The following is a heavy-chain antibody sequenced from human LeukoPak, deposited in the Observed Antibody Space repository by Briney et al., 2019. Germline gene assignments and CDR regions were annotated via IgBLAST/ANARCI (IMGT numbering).Heavy chain of an antibody. V-gene: IGHV3-48*04. Sequence: GGSLRLSCAASGFTFSSYSMNWVRQAPGKGLEWVSYISSSSSTIYYADSVKGRFTISRDNAKNSLYLQMNSLRAEDTALYYCARDQPYQLPRYAMDVWGQGTTVTVSS. J-gene: IGHJ6*02. CDR3: ARDQPYQLPRYAMDV. CDR1: GFTFSSYS. CDR2: ISSSSSTI. D-gene: IGHD2-2*01.